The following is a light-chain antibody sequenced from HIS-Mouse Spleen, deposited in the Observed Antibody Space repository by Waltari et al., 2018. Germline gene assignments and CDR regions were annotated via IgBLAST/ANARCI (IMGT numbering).Light chain of an antibody. V-gene: IGKV1-5*03. CDR2: KAS. J-gene: IGKJ3*01. CDR1: QSISSW. Sequence: DIQMTQSPSTLSASVGDRVTITCRASQSISSWLAWYQPKPGKAPKLLIYKASSLESGVPSRFSGSGSGTEFTLTISSLQPDDFATYYCQQYNSYPFTFGPGTKVDIK. CDR3: QQYNSYPFT.